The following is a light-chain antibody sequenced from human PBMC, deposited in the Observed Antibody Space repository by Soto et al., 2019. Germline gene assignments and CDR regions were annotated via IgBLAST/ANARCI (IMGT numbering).Light chain of an antibody. J-gene: IGKJ5*01. CDR3: QQYHTYSSIT. CDR1: QSISTW. V-gene: IGKV1-5*01. CDR2: DAS. Sequence: DIQMTQSPSTLSASVGDRVTVTCRASQSISTWLGWYQQKPGKAPTLLIYDASSLKSGVPSRFSGSRSGTDFTLTISSLQPDDFATYYCQQYHTYSSITFGQGTRLEIK.